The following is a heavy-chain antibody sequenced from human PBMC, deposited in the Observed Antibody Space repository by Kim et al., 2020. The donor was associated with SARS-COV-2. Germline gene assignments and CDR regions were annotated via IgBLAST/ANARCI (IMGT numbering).Heavy chain of an antibody. D-gene: IGHD3-3*01. Sequence: GGSLRLSCAASGFTFSSYGMHWVRQAPGKGLEWVAVIWYDGSNKYYADSVKGRFTISRDNSKNTLYLQMNSLRAEDTAVYYCARGETSYDFWSGCFDYWGQGTLATVSS. J-gene: IGHJ4*02. CDR2: IWYDGSNK. CDR3: ARGETSYDFWSGCFDY. CDR1: GFTFSSYG. V-gene: IGHV3-33*01.